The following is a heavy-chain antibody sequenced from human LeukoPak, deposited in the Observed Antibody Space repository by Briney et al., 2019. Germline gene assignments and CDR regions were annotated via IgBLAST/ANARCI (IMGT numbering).Heavy chain of an antibody. CDR2: VNPNSGGT. Sequence: ASVKVSCKASGYTFTGYYMHWVRQAPGQGLEWMGWVNPNSGGTNVAQKFQGRVTMTRDTSISTAYMELSRLRSDDTAVCYCAREAMGYCTSISCYMLGYWGQGTLVTVSS. V-gene: IGHV1-2*02. CDR3: AREAMGYCTSISCYMLGY. D-gene: IGHD2-2*02. CDR1: GYTFTGYY. J-gene: IGHJ4*02.